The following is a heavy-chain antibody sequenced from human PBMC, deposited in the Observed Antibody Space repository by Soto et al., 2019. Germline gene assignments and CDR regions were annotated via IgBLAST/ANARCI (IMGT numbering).Heavy chain of an antibody. CDR3: ARETTVTTHYYYGMDV. CDR2: IRAYNGNT. CDR1: GYTFTSYG. D-gene: IGHD4-17*01. V-gene: IGHV1-18*01. Sequence: QVQLVQSGAEVKKPGASVKVSCKASGYTFTSYGISWVRQAPGQGLEWMGWIRAYNGNTNYAQKLQGRVTMTTDTSTSTAYMELRSLRSDDTAVYYCARETTVTTHYYYGMDVWGQGTTVTVSS. J-gene: IGHJ6*02.